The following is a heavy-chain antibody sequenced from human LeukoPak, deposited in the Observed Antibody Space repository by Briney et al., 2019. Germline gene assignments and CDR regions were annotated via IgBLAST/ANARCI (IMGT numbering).Heavy chain of an antibody. V-gene: IGHV3-30*02. CDR3: AKEVTTGTRYNWFDP. J-gene: IGHJ5*02. Sequence: GGSLRLSCAASGFTFSSYGMHWVRQAPGKGLEWVAFIRYDGSNKYYADSVKGQFTISRDNSKNTLYLQMNSLRAEDTAVYYCAKEVTTGTRYNWFDPWGQGTLVTVSS. CDR1: GFTFSSYG. CDR2: IRYDGSNK. D-gene: IGHD1-1*01.